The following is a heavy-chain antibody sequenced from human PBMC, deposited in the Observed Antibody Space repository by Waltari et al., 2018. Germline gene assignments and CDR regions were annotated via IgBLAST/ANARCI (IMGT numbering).Heavy chain of an antibody. CDR2: IYPGDSET. J-gene: IGHJ5*02. V-gene: IGHV5-51*01. Sequence: EVQLVQSGAEVKKPGESLKISCKGSGYRFTTYWTAWVRQRPGKGLGWMGIIYPGDSETRYSPSFQGQVTISADKSISTAYLQWSSLKASDTAIYYCARQGPLDYYDSSGYSNWFDPWGRGTVVTVSP. D-gene: IGHD3-22*01. CDR1: GYRFTTYW. CDR3: ARQGPLDYYDSSGYSNWFDP.